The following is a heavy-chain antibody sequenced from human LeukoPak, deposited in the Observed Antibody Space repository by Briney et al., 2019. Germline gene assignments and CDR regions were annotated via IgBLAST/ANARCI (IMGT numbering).Heavy chain of an antibody. CDR2: ISYDGSNK. CDR1: GFTFSSYA. D-gene: IGHD4-4*01. CDR3: ARARLQRTYYFDY. Sequence: GGSLRLSCAASGFTFSSYAVPWVRQAPGKGLEWVAVISYDGSNKYYADSVKGRFTISRDNSKNTLYLQMNSLRAEDTAVYYCARARLQRTYYFDYWGQGTLVTVSS. J-gene: IGHJ4*02. V-gene: IGHV3-30-3*01.